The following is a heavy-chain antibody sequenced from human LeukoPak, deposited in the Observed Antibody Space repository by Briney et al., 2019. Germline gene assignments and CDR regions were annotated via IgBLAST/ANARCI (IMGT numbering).Heavy chain of an antibody. V-gene: IGHV5-51*01. CDR3: ARQGVYSSGWYDAFDI. CDR2: IYPGDSDT. CDR1: GYSFTSYW. J-gene: IGHJ3*02. D-gene: IGHD6-19*01. Sequence: GESLKISCKGSGYSFTSYWIGWVRQMPGKGLEWMGIIYPGDSDTRYSPSFRGQVTISADKSISTAYLQWSSLKASDTAMYYCARQGVYSSGWYDAFDIWGQGTMVTVSS.